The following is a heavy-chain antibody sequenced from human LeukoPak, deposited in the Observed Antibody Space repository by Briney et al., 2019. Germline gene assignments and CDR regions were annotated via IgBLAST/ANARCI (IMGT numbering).Heavy chain of an antibody. D-gene: IGHD3-9*01. J-gene: IGHJ4*02. V-gene: IGHV4-39*07. Sequence: SETLSLTCTVSGGSISSSSYYWGWIRQPPGKGLEWIASIYYSGSTYYNPSLKSRVTISVDTSKNQFSLKLSSVTAADTAVYYCARGSFDYYFDYWGQGTLVTVSS. CDR3: ARGSFDYYFDY. CDR2: IYYSGST. CDR1: GGSISSSSYY.